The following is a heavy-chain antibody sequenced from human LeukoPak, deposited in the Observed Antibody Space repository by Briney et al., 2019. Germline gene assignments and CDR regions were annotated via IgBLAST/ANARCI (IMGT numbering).Heavy chain of an antibody. Sequence: SETLSLTCTVSGGSISTSNYYWGWIRQPPGKGLEWIGNIFYSGSTYYSPSLKSRVTISIDTSKNQFSLRLSSVTAADTAMYYCAKSGGYGLIDYWGQGTLVTVSS. J-gene: IGHJ4*02. V-gene: IGHV4-39*01. CDR3: AKSGGYGLIDY. D-gene: IGHD1-26*01. CDR1: GGSISTSNYY. CDR2: IFYSGST.